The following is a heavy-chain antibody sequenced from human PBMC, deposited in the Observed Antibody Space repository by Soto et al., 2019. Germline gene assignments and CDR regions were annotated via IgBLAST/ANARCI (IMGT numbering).Heavy chain of an antibody. Sequence: ASVKGSCKASGYTFTSYDINWVRQATGQGLEWMGWMNPNSGNTGYAQKFQGRVTMTRNTSISTAYMELSSLRSEDTAVYYCASAECSGGSCYLNEYAFDIWGQGTMVTVSS. D-gene: IGHD2-15*01. V-gene: IGHV1-8*01. CDR1: GYTFTSYD. CDR3: ASAECSGGSCYLNEYAFDI. CDR2: MNPNSGNT. J-gene: IGHJ3*02.